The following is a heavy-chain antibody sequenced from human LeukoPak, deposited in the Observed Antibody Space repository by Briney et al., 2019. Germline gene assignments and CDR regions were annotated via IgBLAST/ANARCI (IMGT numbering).Heavy chain of an antibody. CDR3: ARGNKPSYYDFWSGYYPSYYYYYGMDV. Sequence: PSETLSLTCTVSGGSISSYYGSWLRQPPGEGLEWVGYIYCSGGTNYNPSLKSRVTISVDTSKNQFSLKLSSVTAADTAVYYCARGNKPSYYDFWSGYYPSYYYYYGMDVWGQGTTVTVSS. CDR2: IYCSGGT. J-gene: IGHJ6*02. D-gene: IGHD3-3*01. V-gene: IGHV4-59*01. CDR1: GGSISSYY.